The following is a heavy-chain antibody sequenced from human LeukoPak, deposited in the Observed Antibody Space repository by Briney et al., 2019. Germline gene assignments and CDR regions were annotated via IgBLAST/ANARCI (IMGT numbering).Heavy chain of an antibody. CDR3: ARDLSLRSSSEHAFDI. Sequence: SGILSLTCTVSGGSISSYYWSWIRQPPGKGLEWIGYIYYSGSTNYNPSLKSRVTISVDTSKNQFSLKLSSVTAADTAVYYCARDLSLRSSSEHAFDIWGQGTMVTVSS. CDR1: GGSISSYY. V-gene: IGHV4-59*01. D-gene: IGHD6-13*01. CDR2: IYYSGST. J-gene: IGHJ3*02.